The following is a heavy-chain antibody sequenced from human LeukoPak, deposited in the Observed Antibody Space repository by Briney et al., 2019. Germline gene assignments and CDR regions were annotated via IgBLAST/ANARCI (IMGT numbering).Heavy chain of an antibody. J-gene: IGHJ6*03. CDR1: GFTFSSHG. D-gene: IGHD6-13*01. Sequence: PGRSLRLSCAASGFTFSSHGMQWVRQAPGKGLEWVALIWYDGSNKYYADSVKGRFTISRDNSKNTLYLQMNSLRAEDTAVYYCAKSPIAAASYYYYMDVWGKGTTVTVSS. CDR3: AKSPIAAASYYYYMDV. CDR2: IWYDGSNK. V-gene: IGHV3-33*06.